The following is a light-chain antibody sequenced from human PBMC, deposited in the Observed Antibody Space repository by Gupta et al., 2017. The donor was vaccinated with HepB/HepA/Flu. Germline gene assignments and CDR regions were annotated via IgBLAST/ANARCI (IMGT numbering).Light chain of an antibody. CDR2: AAS. CDR1: QDISNY. CDR3: RQEDNYRHT. V-gene: IGKV1-33*01. Sequence: DIHMTQSPSSLSASVGDRATITCQASQDISNYLNWYQQRPGKAPKLLIYAASILETGVPSTFSGGGSGTDFSFTIISLQPEDISTYYCRQEDNYRHTFGGGTKFEIK. J-gene: IGKJ4*01.